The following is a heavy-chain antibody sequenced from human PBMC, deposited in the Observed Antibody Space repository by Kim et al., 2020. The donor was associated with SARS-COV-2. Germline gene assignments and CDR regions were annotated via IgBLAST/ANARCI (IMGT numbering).Heavy chain of an antibody. J-gene: IGHJ4*02. V-gene: IGHV1-24*01. D-gene: IGHD3-3*01. Sequence: ASVKVSCKVSGYTLTELSMHWVRQAPGKGLEWMGGFDPEDGETIYAQKFQGRVTMTEDTSTDTAYMELSSLRSEDTAVYYCATAIAVPFGVVITWPFDYWGQGTLVTVSS. CDR1: GYTLTELS. CDR3: ATAIAVPFGVVITWPFDY. CDR2: FDPEDGET.